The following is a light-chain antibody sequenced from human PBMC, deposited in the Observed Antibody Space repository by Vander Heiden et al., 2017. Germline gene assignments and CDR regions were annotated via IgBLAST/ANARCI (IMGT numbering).Light chain of an antibody. CDR1: QSVLYSSNNKNY. CDR3: QQYYSTSLT. V-gene: IGKV4-1*01. J-gene: IGKJ4*01. CDR2: WAS. Sequence: DIVMTPSPDSLAGSLGERATINCKSSQSVLYSSNNKNYLAWYQQKPGQPPKLLIYWASTRESGVPDRFSGSGSGTDFTLTISSLQAEDVAVYYCQQYYSTSLTFGGGTKVEIK.